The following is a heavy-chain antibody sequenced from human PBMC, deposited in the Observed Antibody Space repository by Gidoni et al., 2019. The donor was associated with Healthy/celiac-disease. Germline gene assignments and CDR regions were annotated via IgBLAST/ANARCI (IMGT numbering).Heavy chain of an antibody. D-gene: IGHD3-22*01. Sequence: QVTLRESGPALVKPTQTLTLTCTFSGFSLSTSGMCVSWIRQPPGKALEWLARIDWDDDKYYSTSLKTRLTISKDTSKNQVVLTMTNMDPVDTATYYCARSYYYDSSGYPNWFDPWGQGTLVTVSS. V-gene: IGHV2-70*15. CDR3: ARSYYYDSSGYPNWFDP. CDR2: IDWDDDK. CDR1: GFSLSTSGMC. J-gene: IGHJ5*02.